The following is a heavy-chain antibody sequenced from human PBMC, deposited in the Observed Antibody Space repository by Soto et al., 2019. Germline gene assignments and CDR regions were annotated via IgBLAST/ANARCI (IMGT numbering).Heavy chain of an antibody. J-gene: IGHJ6*02. CDR1: GFTVSSYA. CDR2: ISYDGSNK. V-gene: IGHV3-30-3*01. D-gene: IGHD5-12*01. CDR3: ARDYYRFNSGYGFSMDV. Sequence: QVQLVESGGGVVQPGRSLRLSCAASGFTVSSYAMHWVRQAPGNGLEWVAVISYDGSNKYYADSVKGRFTISRDNSKNTLYLQMNSLRAEDTAVYYCARDYYRFNSGYGFSMDVWGQGTTFTVSS.